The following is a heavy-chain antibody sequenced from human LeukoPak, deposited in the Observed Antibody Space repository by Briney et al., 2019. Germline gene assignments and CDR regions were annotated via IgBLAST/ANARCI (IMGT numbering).Heavy chain of an antibody. Sequence: SETLSLTCAVYGGSFSGYYWSWIRQPPGKGLEWIGEINHSGSTNYNPSLKSRVTISVDTSKNQFSLKLSSVTAADTAVYYCARDRGAYYYDSSGYSIFDYWGQGTLVTVSS. CDR1: GGSFSGYY. D-gene: IGHD3-22*01. J-gene: IGHJ4*02. V-gene: IGHV4-34*01. CDR2: INHSGST. CDR3: ARDRGAYYYDSSGYSIFDY.